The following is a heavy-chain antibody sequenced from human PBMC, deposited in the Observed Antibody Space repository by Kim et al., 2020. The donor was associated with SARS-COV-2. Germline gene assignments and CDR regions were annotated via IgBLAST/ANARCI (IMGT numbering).Heavy chain of an antibody. CDR1: GFTFSIYA. D-gene: IGHD1-26*01. J-gene: IGHJ3*02. CDR3: ARARSGSYRDAFDI. V-gene: IGHV3-33*05. CDR2: ISYDGSNK. Sequence: GGSLRLSCAASGFTFSIYAMHWVRQAPGKGLEWVALISYDGSNKYYADSVKGRFPISRDNSKNTLYLQMNSLRAEDTAIYYCARARSGSYRDAFDIWGQG.